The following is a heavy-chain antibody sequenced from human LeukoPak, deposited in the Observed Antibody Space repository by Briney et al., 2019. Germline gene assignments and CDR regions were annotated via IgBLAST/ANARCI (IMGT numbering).Heavy chain of an antibody. CDR3: ARVHRAVYYYDSSGSNDAFDI. V-gene: IGHV4-39*07. CDR1: GGSISSSSYY. J-gene: IGHJ3*02. D-gene: IGHD3-22*01. CDR2: IYHSGST. Sequence: SETLSLTCTVSGGSISSSSYYWGWIRQPPGKGLEWIGSIYHSGSTYYNPSLKSRVTISVDTSKNQFSLKLSSVTAADTAVYYCARVHRAVYYYDSSGSNDAFDIWGQGTMVTVSS.